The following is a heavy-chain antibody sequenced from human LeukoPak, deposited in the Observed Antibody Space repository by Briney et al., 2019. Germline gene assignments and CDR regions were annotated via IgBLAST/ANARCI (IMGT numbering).Heavy chain of an antibody. V-gene: IGHV3-23*01. CDR1: GFTFSSYA. Sequence: PGGSLRLSCAASGFTFSSYAMSWVRQAPGKGLEWVSAISGSGGSTYYADSVKGRFTISRDNAKNSLYLQMNSLRAEDTAVYYCARVSEITVAGINYWGQGTLVTVSS. D-gene: IGHD6-19*01. J-gene: IGHJ4*02. CDR2: ISGSGGST. CDR3: ARVSEITVAGINY.